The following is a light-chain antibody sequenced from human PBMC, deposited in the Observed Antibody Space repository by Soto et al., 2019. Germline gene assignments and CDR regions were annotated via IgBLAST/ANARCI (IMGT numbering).Light chain of an antibody. CDR2: DAS. Sequence: DIQMTQSPSSLSASVGDRVTITCQASQDISNNLHWYQVKPGKAPKLLIYDASNLETVVPSRFSGSGSGTDFTFTINSLEPEDVATYYCQQYDDLPRTFGPGTKLQVK. V-gene: IGKV1-33*01. CDR3: QQYDDLPRT. J-gene: IGKJ2*01. CDR1: QDISNN.